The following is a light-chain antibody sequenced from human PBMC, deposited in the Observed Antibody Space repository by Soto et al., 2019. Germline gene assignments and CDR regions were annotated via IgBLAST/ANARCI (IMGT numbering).Light chain of an antibody. CDR2: GSF. CDR3: GSWDSSLSAYV. J-gene: IGLJ1*01. Sequence: QPVLTQPPSVSGAPGQSVTITCSWSNSNIGASNNIHWYQQLPGTAPKLLIYGSFRRPSGVPDRFSGSKSGTSATLGITGFQTGDEADYYCGSWDSSLSAYVFGTGTKLTVL. V-gene: IGLV1-40*01. CDR1: NSNIGASNN.